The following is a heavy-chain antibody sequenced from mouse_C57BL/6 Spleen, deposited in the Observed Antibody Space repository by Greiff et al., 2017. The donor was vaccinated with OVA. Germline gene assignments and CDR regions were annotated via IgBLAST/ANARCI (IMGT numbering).Heavy chain of an antibody. J-gene: IGHJ1*03. D-gene: IGHD2-1*01. CDR1: GYTFTGYW. V-gene: IGHV1-9*01. Sequence: VQLQQSGAELMKPGASVKLSCKATGYTFTGYWMEWVKQRPGHGLEWIGEIFPGSGSTNYNEKFKGKATITADTSSNTAYMQLSSLTTEDSAIYYCARHGNYGYYEGWGTGTTVTVAS. CDR2: IFPGSGST. CDR3: ARHGNYGYYEG.